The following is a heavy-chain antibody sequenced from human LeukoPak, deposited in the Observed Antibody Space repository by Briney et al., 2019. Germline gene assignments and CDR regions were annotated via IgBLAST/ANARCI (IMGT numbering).Heavy chain of an antibody. J-gene: IGHJ4*02. V-gene: IGHV4-39*01. Sequence: PSETLSPTCTVSGGSISSSSYYWGWIRQPPGKGLEWIGSIYYSGSTYYNPSLKSRVTISVDTSKNQFSLKLSSVTAADTAVYYCARHDCKYSGYDCGTVFDYWGQGTLVTVSS. CDR1: GGSISSSSYY. D-gene: IGHD5-12*01. CDR2: IYYSGST. CDR3: ARHDCKYSGYDCGTVFDY.